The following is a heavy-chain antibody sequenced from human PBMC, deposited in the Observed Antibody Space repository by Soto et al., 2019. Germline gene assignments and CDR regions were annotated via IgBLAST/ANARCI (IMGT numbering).Heavy chain of an antibody. CDR3: ARNGREGCNDETCYSWFDP. V-gene: IGHV4-59*12. D-gene: IGHD2-15*01. J-gene: IGHJ5*02. CDR2: ISYSGKT. Sequence: SETLSLTCSVSDDSISSYFWSWIRQPPGKGLEWIGHISYSGKTNYNPSLRGRVTISLDTSENQVSLRVTSATAADTAVYYCARNGREGCNDETCYSWFDPWGQGTPVTVSS. CDR1: DDSISSYF.